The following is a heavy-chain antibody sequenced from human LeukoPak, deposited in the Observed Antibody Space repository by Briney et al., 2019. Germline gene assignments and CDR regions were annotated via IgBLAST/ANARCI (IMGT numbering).Heavy chain of an antibody. CDR2: IYYSGST. CDR1: GGSISSSSYC. Sequence: SETLSLTCTVSGGSISSSSYCWGWIRQPPGKGLEWIGSIYYSGSTYYNPSLKSRVTISVDTSKNQFSLKLSSVTAADTAVYYCARGLLWFGESKAFDIWGQGTMVTVSS. CDR3: ARGLLWFGESKAFDI. V-gene: IGHV4-39*07. D-gene: IGHD3-10*01. J-gene: IGHJ3*02.